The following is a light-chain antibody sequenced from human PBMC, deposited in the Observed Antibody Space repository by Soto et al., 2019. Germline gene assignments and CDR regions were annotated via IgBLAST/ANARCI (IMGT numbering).Light chain of an antibody. Sequence: EIVMTQSPATLSVSPGERATLSCRASQSVSNNLAWYHQKPGQAPRLLIYGASTRATGIPARFSGSGSGTEFTLTLSSLQSEYFAVYYCQQYNDWWPVGQGTKLEIK. CDR1: QSVSNN. V-gene: IGKV3-15*01. CDR2: GAS. CDR3: QQYNDWWP. J-gene: IGKJ1*01.